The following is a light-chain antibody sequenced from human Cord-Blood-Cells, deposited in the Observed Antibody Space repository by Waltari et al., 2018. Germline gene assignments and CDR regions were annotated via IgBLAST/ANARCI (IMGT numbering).Light chain of an antibody. CDR1: SGINVGTYR. J-gene: IGLJ3*02. Sequence: QAVLTQPSSLSASPGASASLTCTLRSGINVGTYRIYWYQQKPGSPPQYLMRYKSDSDKQLCSVVPSRFSGSKDASANAGILLISGLQSEDEADYYCMIWHSSAWVFGGGTKLTVL. V-gene: IGLV5-45*02. CDR3: MIWHSSAWV. CDR2: YKSDSDK.